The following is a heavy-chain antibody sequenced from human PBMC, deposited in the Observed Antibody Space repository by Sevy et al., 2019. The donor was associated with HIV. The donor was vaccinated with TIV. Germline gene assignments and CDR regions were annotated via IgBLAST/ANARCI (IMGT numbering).Heavy chain of an antibody. CDR3: ATGRDYGSGSYDY. J-gene: IGHJ4*02. CDR1: GFSFDRYG. V-gene: IGHV3-33*01. D-gene: IGHD3-10*01. CDR2: ILYEGINK. Sequence: GGSLRLSCAASGFSFDRYGMPWVRQAPGKGLEWVAVILYEGINKEYGDSVRGRFTISRDNSKNTLYLQMNSLRVDDTAVYYCATGRDYGSGSYDYWGPGTLVTVSS.